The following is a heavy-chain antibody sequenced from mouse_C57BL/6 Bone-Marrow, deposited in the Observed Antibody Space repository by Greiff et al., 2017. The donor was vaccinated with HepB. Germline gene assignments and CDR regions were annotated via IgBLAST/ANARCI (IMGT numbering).Heavy chain of an antibody. CDR1: GYTFTSYW. V-gene: IGHV1-74*01. D-gene: IGHD1-1*01. CDR3: AMGLRADY. CDR2: IHPSDSDT. Sequence: QVQLQQPGAELVKPGASVKVSCKASGYTFTSYWMHWVTQRPGQGLEWIGRIHPSDSDTNYNQKFKGKATLTVDKSSSTAYIQLSSLTSEDSAVYYWAMGLRADYWGQGTPLTVYS. J-gene: IGHJ2*01.